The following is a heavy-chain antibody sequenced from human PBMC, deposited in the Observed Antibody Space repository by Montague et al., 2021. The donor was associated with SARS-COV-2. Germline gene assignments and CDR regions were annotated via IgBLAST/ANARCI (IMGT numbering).Heavy chain of an antibody. V-gene: IGHV3-9*01. CDR2: IRWNSNAL. J-gene: IGHJ4*02. CDR1: GFAFDDYA. D-gene: IGHD5-24*01. Sequence: SLRLSCAASGFAFDDYAMHWVRQAPGKGLEWVSGIRWNSNALGTXXSVRGRFTISRDNAKSSLYLQMNSLRIEDTALYYCAKGRSGYNIRQVATLDFWGQGTLVTVST. CDR3: AKGRSGYNIRQVATLDF.